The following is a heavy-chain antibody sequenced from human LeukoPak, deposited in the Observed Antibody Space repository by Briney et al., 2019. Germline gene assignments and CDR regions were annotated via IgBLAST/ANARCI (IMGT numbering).Heavy chain of an antibody. J-gene: IGHJ4*02. D-gene: IGHD3-16*01. CDR1: GFTFSNYE. V-gene: IGHV3-48*03. CDR2: IRSSGTTM. CDR3: ARDHVAPGLIFDY. Sequence: GGSLRLSCAASGFTFSNYEMNWVRLAPGKGLEWISYIRSSGTTMYYADSVQGRFTVSRDNAKSSLYLQMNSLRAEDTAVYYCARDHVAPGLIFDYWGQGTLVTVSS.